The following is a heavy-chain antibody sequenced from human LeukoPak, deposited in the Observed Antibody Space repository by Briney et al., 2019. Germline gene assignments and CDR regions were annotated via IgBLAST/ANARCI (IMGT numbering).Heavy chain of an antibody. V-gene: IGHV1-69*01. J-gene: IGHJ5*02. Sequence: ASVMVSCKASGGTFSSYAISWVRQAPGQGLEWMGGIIPIFGTANYAQKFQGRVTITADESTSTAYMELSSLRSEDTAVYYCARDGENYCSSTSCGWFDPWGQGTLATVSS. CDR3: ARDGENYCSSTSCGWFDP. CDR2: IIPIFGTA. D-gene: IGHD2-2*01. CDR1: GGTFSSYA.